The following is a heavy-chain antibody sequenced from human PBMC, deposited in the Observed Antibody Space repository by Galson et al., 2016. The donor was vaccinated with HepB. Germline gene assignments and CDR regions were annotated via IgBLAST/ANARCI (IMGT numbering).Heavy chain of an antibody. J-gene: IGHJ6*02. D-gene: IGHD3-3*01. CDR1: GFSFSSYD. CDR2: ISANGEAA. Sequence: SLRLSCAASGFSFSSYDMNWVRQTPGKGLEWVSIISANGEAAYYTDSVQGRFTISRDNSKNTLFLEVNSLRAEDTAVYYCARRAELALGNFWFIYGMDVWGQGTTVTVSS. CDR3: ARRAELALGNFWFIYGMDV. V-gene: IGHV3-23*01.